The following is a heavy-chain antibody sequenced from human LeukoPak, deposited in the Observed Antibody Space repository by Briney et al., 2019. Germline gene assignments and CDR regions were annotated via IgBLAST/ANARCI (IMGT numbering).Heavy chain of an antibody. J-gene: IGHJ4*02. CDR1: GFTFSSYA. V-gene: IGHV3-30-3*01. Sequence: GGSLRLSCAASGFTFSSYAMSWVRQAPGKGLEWVAVISYDGSNKYYADSVKGRFTISRDNSKNTLYLQMNSLRAEDTAVYYCARDRARRQLLGLDYWGQGTLVTVSS. CDR3: ARDRARRQLLGLDY. D-gene: IGHD1-26*01. CDR2: ISYDGSNK.